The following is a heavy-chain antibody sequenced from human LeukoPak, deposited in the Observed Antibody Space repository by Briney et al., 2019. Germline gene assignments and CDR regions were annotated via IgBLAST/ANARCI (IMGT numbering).Heavy chain of an antibody. CDR1: GFTFSSYV. CDR3: VKEGRRQWLPRGWFDS. CDR2: ISNNGENT. Sequence: GGSLRLSCSASGFTFSSYVMHWVRQAPGKGLEYVSAISNNGENTYYADSVKGRFTISRDNSKNTLYVQMSSLRDEDTAVYYCVKEGRRQWLPRGWFDSWGPGTLVTVSS. V-gene: IGHV3-64*05. J-gene: IGHJ5*01. D-gene: IGHD6-19*01.